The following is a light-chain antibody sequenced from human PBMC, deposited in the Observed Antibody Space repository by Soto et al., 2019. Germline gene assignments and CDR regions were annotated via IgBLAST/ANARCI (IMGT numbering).Light chain of an antibody. J-gene: IGKJ1*01. CDR2: KAS. CDR3: QHYKSFPWT. V-gene: IGKV1-5*03. CDR1: QSISSW. Sequence: DIQMTQSPPTLSASVGDIVTITCRASQSISSWLVWYQQKPGKAPKLLIYKASSLESGVPSRFSGSGSGTELTLTISSLQPHDFVTYYCQHYKSFPWTFGQGTKVQIK.